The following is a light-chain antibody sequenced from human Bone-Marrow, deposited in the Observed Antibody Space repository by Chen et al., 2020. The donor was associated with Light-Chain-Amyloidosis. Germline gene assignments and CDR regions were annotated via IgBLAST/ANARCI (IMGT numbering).Light chain of an antibody. V-gene: IGLV3-21*02. CDR2: DDS. J-gene: IGLJ3*02. CDR3: QVWDRSSDRPV. Sequence: SSVLTHPSSVPAPPGPPATIACGGNNIGSTSVHWYQQTPGQAPLLVVFDDSDRPSGIPERLSGSNSGNTATLTISRVEAGDEADYYCQVWDRSSDRPVFGGGTKLTVL. CDR1: NIGSTS.